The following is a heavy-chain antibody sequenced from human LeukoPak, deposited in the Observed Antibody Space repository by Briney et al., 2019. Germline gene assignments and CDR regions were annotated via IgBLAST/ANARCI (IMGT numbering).Heavy chain of an antibody. CDR1: GGSISSGSYY. D-gene: IGHD6-19*01. J-gene: IGHJ5*02. CDR3: ARDSYSSGWYNWFDP. V-gene: IGHV4-61*02. CDR2: IYTSGST. Sequence: PSQTLSLTCTVSGGSISSGSYYWSWIRQPAGKGLEWIGRIYTSGSTNYNPSLKSRVTISVDTSKNQFSLKLSSVTAADTAAYYCARDSYSSGWYNWFDPWGQGTLVTVSS.